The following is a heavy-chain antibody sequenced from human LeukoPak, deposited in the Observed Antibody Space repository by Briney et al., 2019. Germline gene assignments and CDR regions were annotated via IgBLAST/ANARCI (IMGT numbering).Heavy chain of an antibody. CDR2: IYGGGGT. CDR1: GFSVSSNY. Sequence: PGGSLRLSCAASGFSVSSNYMSWVRQAPGKGLEWVSVIYGGGGTYQADSVRGRFTISRDNSKNMVYLQMNSLRAEDTAVYYCARDPLGGDGYNPWGQGTLVTVSS. CDR3: ARDPLGGDGYNP. V-gene: IGHV3-53*01. D-gene: IGHD5-24*01. J-gene: IGHJ5*02.